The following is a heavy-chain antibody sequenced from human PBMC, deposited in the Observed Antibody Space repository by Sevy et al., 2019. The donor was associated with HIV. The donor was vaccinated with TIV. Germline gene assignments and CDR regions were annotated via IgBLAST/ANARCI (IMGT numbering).Heavy chain of an antibody. CDR3: ARDCSSSTCLWGMDV. D-gene: IGHD2-2*01. CDR1: GFTVSSNF. Sequence: GGSLRLSCAASGFTVSSNFMSWVRQAPGKGLEWVSVIYIGGTTYYADSVKGRFTISRDNSKNSLYLQMNSLRAEDTAVYYCARDCSSSTCLWGMDVWGQGTTVTVSS. V-gene: IGHV3-53*01. CDR2: IYIGGTT. J-gene: IGHJ6*02.